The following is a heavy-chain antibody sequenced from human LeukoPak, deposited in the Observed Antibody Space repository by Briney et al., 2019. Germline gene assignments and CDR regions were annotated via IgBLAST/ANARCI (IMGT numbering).Heavy chain of an antibody. CDR3: ARGPSVGYVYG. CDR1: GGSISSYY. CDR2: IYHSGST. D-gene: IGHD5-18*01. J-gene: IGHJ4*02. V-gene: IGHV4-59*08. Sequence: SETLSLTCTVSGGSISSYYRSWIRQPPGKGLEWIGYIYHSGSTNYNPSLKSRVTISIDTSKNQFSLNVSSVTAADTAVYYCARGPSVGYVYGWSQGTLVTVSS.